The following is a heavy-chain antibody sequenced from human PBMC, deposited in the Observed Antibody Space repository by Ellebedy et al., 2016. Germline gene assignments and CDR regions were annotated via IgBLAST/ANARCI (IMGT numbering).Heavy chain of an antibody. CDR3: ARDGTVEMATITSGAFDI. V-gene: IGHV3-7*01. CDR1: GFTFSSYW. CDR2: IKQDGSEK. D-gene: IGHD5-24*01. J-gene: IGHJ3*02. Sequence: GGSLRLSXAASGFTFSSYWMSWVRQAPGKGLEWVANIKQDGSEKYYVDSVKGRFTISRDNAKNSLYLQMNSLRAEDTAVYYCARDGTVEMATITSGAFDIWGQGTMVTVSS.